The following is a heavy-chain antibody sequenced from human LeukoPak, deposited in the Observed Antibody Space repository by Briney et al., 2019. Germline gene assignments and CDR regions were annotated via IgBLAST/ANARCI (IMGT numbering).Heavy chain of an antibody. J-gene: IGHJ4*02. Sequence: PSETLSLTCTVPGGSISSYYWGWIRQPPGKGLEWIGYIYYSGSTNYNPSLKSRVTISVDTSKNQFSLKLSSVTAADTAVYYCARSLSSYGSGSYDYWGQGTLVTVSS. V-gene: IGHV4-59*01. D-gene: IGHD3-10*01. CDR1: GGSISSYY. CDR3: ARSLSSYGSGSYDY. CDR2: IYYSGST.